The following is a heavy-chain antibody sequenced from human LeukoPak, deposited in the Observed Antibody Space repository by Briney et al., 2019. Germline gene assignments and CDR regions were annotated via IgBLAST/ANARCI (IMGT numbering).Heavy chain of an antibody. CDR1: SGSFSSGGYY. D-gene: IGHD4-11*01. CDR3: ARSLTNSFDY. CDR2: IHYSGST. Sequence: SETLSLTCTVSSGSFSSGGYYWSWIRQHPGKGLEWIGYIHYSGSTYYNPSLKSRVTISVDTSKKQFSLKTNSVTAADTAVYYCARSLTNSFDYWGQGTLVTVSS. J-gene: IGHJ4*02. V-gene: IGHV4-31*03.